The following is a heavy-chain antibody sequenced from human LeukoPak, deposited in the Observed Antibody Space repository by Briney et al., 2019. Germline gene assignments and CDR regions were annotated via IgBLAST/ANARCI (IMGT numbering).Heavy chain of an antibody. CDR2: INHSGST. Sequence: IPSETLSLTCAVYGGSFSGYYWSWIRQPPGKGLEWIGEINHSGSTNYNPSLKSRVTISVDTSKNQFSLKLSSVTAADTAVYYCARIRSKYYYDSSGYYGFDYWGRGTLVTVSS. CDR1: GGSFSGYY. D-gene: IGHD3-22*01. J-gene: IGHJ4*02. CDR3: ARIRSKYYYDSSGYYGFDY. V-gene: IGHV4-34*01.